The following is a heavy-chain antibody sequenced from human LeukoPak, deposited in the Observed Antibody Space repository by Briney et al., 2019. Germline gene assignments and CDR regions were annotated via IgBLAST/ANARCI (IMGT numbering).Heavy chain of an antibody. J-gene: IGHJ4*02. Sequence: SQTLSLTCTVSGGSISSGGYYWSWIRQHPGKGLEWIGYIYYSGSTYYNPSLKSRVTISVDTSKNQFSLKLSSVTAADTAVYYCARAQARGAFSSQYYFDYWGQGTLVIVSS. V-gene: IGHV4-31*03. CDR1: GGSISSGGYY. CDR3: ARAQARGAFSSQYYFDY. CDR2: IYYSGST. D-gene: IGHD1-26*01.